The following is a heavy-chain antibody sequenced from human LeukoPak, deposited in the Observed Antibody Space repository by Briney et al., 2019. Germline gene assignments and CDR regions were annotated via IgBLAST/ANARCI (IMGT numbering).Heavy chain of an antibody. Sequence: GGSLRLPCSASGFTFIYYAMHWVRQAPGKGLEYVSGISSNGGNTYYADSVKGRFTMSRANTNNTLYLQTSSLRAEDTALYYCVKDRGQSIETAGHFGSWGQGTLVTVSS. CDR3: VKDRGQSIETAGHFGS. V-gene: IGHV3-64D*06. J-gene: IGHJ4*02. D-gene: IGHD5-24*01. CDR1: GFTFIYYA. CDR2: ISSNGGNT.